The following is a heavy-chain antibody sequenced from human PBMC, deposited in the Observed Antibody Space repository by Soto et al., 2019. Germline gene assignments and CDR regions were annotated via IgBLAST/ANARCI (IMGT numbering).Heavy chain of an antibody. V-gene: IGHV3-23*01. CDR1: GFTISSNA. CDR3: AKDKPGTTSFDY. Sequence: EVQLFESGGGLVQPGGSLRLSCAASGFTISSNAIYWVRQAPGKGLELVSAISDRGDTTHYADSVKGRFTISRDTSKNTLYLQLNALRADDTAVYYCAKDKPGTTSFDYWGQGTLVTVSS. D-gene: IGHD1-1*01. J-gene: IGHJ4*02. CDR2: ISDRGDTT.